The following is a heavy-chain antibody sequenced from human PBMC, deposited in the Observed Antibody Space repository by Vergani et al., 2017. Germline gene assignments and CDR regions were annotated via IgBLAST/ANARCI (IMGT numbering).Heavy chain of an antibody. CDR3: TRERYSGTPYWYFDL. D-gene: IGHD6-13*01. Sequence: QLVESGGSLVQPGRSLRLSCLGSGFTFGNYEMSWFRQAPGKGLEWVGFIRSKSYGERRAYAASVKGRFTVSRDDSKRVVYLQMNSLKFEDTAFYFCTRERYSGTPYWYFDLWGRGTLVTVSS. V-gene: IGHV3-49*03. CDR1: GFTFGNYE. J-gene: IGHJ2*01. CDR2: IRSKSYGERR.